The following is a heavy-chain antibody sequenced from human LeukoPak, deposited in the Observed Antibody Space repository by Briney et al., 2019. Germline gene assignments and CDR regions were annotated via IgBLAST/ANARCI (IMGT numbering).Heavy chain of an antibody. CDR3: ARHTRYCSDGVCYIDY. Sequence: GEFLKISCKGSGFTFSNHWIGXVRQMPGKGLEWMGIXYPGDSDTRYSPSFQGQVTISVDTSISTAYLQWSSLKASDTAMYYCARHTRYCSDGVCYIDYWGQGAQLTVSS. V-gene: IGHV5-51*01. D-gene: IGHD2-8*01. J-gene: IGHJ4*02. CDR2: XYPGDSDT. CDR1: GFTFSNHW.